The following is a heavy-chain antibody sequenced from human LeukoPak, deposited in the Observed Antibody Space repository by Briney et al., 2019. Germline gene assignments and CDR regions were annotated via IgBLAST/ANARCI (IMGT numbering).Heavy chain of an antibody. CDR1: GFIFHDFA. V-gene: IGHV3-9*01. D-gene: IGHD6-13*01. CDR2: ISWNSAAT. Sequence: GRSLRLSCAASGFIFHDFAMHWVRQVPGKGLEWVSGISWNSAATGYADSVRGRFIISRDNAKNSLYLQMNSLRFEDTALYYCAKRARRGIGADGDGFDIWGQGTMVTVSS. J-gene: IGHJ3*02. CDR3: AKRARRGIGADGDGFDI.